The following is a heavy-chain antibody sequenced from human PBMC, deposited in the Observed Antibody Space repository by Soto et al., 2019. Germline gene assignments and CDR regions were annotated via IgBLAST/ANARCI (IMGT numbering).Heavy chain of an antibody. CDR2: IWYDGSNK. J-gene: IGHJ4*02. D-gene: IGHD3-3*01. CDR3: ARAYYDFWSGYYLSY. CDR1: GFTFSSYG. Sequence: GGSLRLSCAASGFTFSSYGMHWVRQAPGKGLEWVAVIWYDGSNKYYADSVKGRFTISRDNSKNTLYLQMNSLRAEDTAVYYCARAYYDFWSGYYLSYWGQGTLVTVSS. V-gene: IGHV3-33*01.